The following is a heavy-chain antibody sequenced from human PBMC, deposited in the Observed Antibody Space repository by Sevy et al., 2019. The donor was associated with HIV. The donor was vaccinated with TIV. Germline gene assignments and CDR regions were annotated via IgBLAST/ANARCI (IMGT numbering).Heavy chain of an antibody. D-gene: IGHD2-8*02. CDR1: GFPFSNFA. V-gene: IGHV3-23*01. Sequence: GGSLRLSCAASGFPFSNFAMSWVRQAPGKGLEWVSTLIGGGSRTYYADSVTGRFIISRDNSRNTLYLQMNGLRAEDTAIYYCAKRRVQAGLSGGGANYGMDVWGRGTTVTVSS. CDR3: AKRRVQAGLSGGGANYGMDV. CDR2: LIGGGSRT. J-gene: IGHJ6*02.